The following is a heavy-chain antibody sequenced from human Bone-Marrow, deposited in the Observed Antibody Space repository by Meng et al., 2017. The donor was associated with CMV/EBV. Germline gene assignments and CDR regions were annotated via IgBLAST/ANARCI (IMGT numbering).Heavy chain of an antibody. V-gene: IGHV4-31*02. J-gene: IGHJ4*02. D-gene: IGHD4-11*01. CDR3: ARARWMTTVTTFDY. CDR1: CGSISSGCYY. CDR2: IYYSGST. Sequence: CGSISSGCYYWSWLRQHPGKGLVWIVYIYYSGSTYHNPSLKSRVTISLDTSKYPFYLKLSSVTAADTAVYYCARARWMTTVTTFDYWGQGTLVTVSS.